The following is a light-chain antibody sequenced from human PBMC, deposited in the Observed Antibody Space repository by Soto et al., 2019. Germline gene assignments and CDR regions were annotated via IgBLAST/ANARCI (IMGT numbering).Light chain of an antibody. Sequence: QSALTQPPSASGSPGQSVTISCTGTKNDIGLYDFVSWYQHHPGKAPRLIIYEVVQRPSGVPDRFSGSKSGNTASLTVSGLQAADEADYFCKSYAGSNTYVFGSGTNAPS. CDR3: KSYAGSNTYV. V-gene: IGLV2-8*01. CDR1: KNDIGLYDF. J-gene: IGLJ1*01. CDR2: EVV.